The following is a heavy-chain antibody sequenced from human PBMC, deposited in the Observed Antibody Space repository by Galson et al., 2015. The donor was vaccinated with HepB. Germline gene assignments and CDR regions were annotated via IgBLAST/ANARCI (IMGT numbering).Heavy chain of an antibody. Sequence: SETLSLTCTVSGGSISSSSYYWGWIRQPPGKGLEWIGSIYYSGSTYYNPSLKSRVTISVDTSKNQFSLKLSSVTAADTAVYYCARVIPWGSSSWPFDYWGQGTLVTVSS. CDR2: IYYSGST. CDR3: ARVIPWGSSSWPFDY. V-gene: IGHV4-39*07. J-gene: IGHJ4*02. D-gene: IGHD6-13*01. CDR1: GGSISSSSYY.